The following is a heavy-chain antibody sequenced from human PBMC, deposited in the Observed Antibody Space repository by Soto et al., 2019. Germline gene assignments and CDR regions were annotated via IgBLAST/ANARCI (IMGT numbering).Heavy chain of an antibody. CDR1: GFTFSSYG. CDR2: IWYDGSNK. D-gene: IGHD6-13*01. Sequence: GGSLRLSCAASGFTFSSYGMHWVRQAPGKGLEWVAVIWYDGSNKYYADSVKGRFTISRDNSKNTLYLQMNSLRAEDTAVYYCARDSAHSSDSSPENYYYYYYMDVWGKGTTVTVSS. V-gene: IGHV3-33*01. CDR3: ARDSAHSSDSSPENYYYYYYMDV. J-gene: IGHJ6*03.